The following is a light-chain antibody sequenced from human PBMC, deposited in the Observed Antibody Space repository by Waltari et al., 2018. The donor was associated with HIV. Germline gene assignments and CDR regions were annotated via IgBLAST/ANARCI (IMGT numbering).Light chain of an antibody. CDR1: SSDIGGYNY. V-gene: IGLV2-8*01. CDR2: EVS. J-gene: IGLJ3*02. CDR3: YSYAGSNNWV. Sequence: QSALTQPPSASGSPGQSVTISCTGPSSDIGGYNYVSWYQQHPDKAPKLMIYEVSKRPSGVPDRFSGSKSGNTASLTVSGLQAGDETNYYCYSYAGSNNWVFGGGTKLTVL.